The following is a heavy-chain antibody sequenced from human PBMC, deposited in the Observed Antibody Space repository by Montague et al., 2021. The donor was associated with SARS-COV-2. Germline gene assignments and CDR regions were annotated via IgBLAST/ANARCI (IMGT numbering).Heavy chain of an antibody. Sequence: SETLSLTCAVHGGSFSTYSWDWIRQPPGKGLEWTGEIHHGGSTNYNPSLKSRVTISADTSKNQFSLKLTSVAAADTAVYYCARLGDGVVPSPILGVGPYYSSYYMDVWGKGTPVTVSS. CDR2: IHHGGST. CDR1: GGSFSTYS. J-gene: IGHJ6*03. V-gene: IGHV4-34*01. CDR3: ARLGDGVVPSPILGVGPYYSSYYMDV. D-gene: IGHD3-10*01.